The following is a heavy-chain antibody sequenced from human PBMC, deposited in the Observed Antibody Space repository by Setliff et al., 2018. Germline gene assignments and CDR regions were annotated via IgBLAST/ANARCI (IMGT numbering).Heavy chain of an antibody. D-gene: IGHD2-15*01. CDR2: VHSSGST. V-gene: IGHV4-61*02. CDR3: ASEGGPEADAFDI. J-gene: IGHJ3*02. Sequence: SETLSLTCTVSGVSFGSGTYYWSWIRQSAGKGLEWIGRVHSSGSTDYNPTLKSRVTISLDTSNKRFSLKLSSVTAADTAVYYCASEGGPEADAFDIWGQGTMVTVSS. CDR1: GVSFGSGTYY.